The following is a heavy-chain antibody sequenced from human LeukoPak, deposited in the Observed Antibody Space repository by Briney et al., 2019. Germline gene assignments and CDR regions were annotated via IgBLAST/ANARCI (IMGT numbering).Heavy chain of an antibody. J-gene: IGHJ5*02. Sequence: GASVKVSCKASGYTFTGYYMHWVRQAPGQGLEWMGWINPNSGGTNYAQKFQGRVTMTRDTSISTAYMELSRLRSDDTAVYYFARAPKYYDILSGYYKGVWFDPWGQGTLVTVSS. D-gene: IGHD3-9*01. CDR3: ARAPKYYDILSGYYKGVWFDP. CDR2: INPNSGGT. V-gene: IGHV1-2*02. CDR1: GYTFTGYY.